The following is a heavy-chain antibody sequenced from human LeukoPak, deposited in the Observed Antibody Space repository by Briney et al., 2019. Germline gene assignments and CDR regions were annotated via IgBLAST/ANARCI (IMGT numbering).Heavy chain of an antibody. J-gene: IGHJ4*02. CDR2: ISAYNGNT. CDR1: VYTFTNYG. Sequence: ASVTVSCTASVYTFTNYGISWVRQAPGQGLEWMGWISAYNGNTNYAQKLQGRVTMTTDTSTSTAYMELRSLRSDDTAVYYCATSYGSGSYYNVYYWGQGTLVTVSS. CDR3: ATSYGSGSYYNVYY. V-gene: IGHV1-18*01. D-gene: IGHD3-10*01.